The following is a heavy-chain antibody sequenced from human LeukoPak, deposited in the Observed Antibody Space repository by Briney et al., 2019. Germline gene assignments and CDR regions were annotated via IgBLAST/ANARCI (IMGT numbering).Heavy chain of an antibody. CDR3: ARQRMRQGYCSGGSCINWFDP. D-gene: IGHD2-15*01. J-gene: IGHJ5*02. CDR1: GGSISSSNW. CDR2: IYHSGST. V-gene: IGHV4-4*02. Sequence: SGTLSLTCAVSGGSISSSNWWSWVRQPPGKGLEWIGEIYHSGSTNYNPSLKSRVTISVDKSKNQFSLKLSSVTAPDTAVYYCARQRMRQGYCSGGSCINWFDPWGQGTLVTVSS.